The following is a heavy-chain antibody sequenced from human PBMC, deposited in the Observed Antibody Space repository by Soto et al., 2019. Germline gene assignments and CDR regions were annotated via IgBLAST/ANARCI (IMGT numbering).Heavy chain of an antibody. J-gene: IGHJ1*01. CDR2: IWYDGSNK. CDR3: ARDATIPRYDFWSWKYFQH. Sequence: QVQLVESGGGVVQPGRSLRLSCAASGFTFSSYGMHWVRQAPGKGLEWVAVIWYDGSNKYYADSVKGRFTISRDNSKNTLYLQMNSLRAEDTAVYYCARDATIPRYDFWSWKYFQHWGQGTLVTVSS. D-gene: IGHD3-3*01. V-gene: IGHV3-33*01. CDR1: GFTFSSYG.